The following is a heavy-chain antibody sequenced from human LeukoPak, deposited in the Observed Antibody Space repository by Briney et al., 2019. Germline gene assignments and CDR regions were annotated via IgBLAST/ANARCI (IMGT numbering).Heavy chain of an antibody. CDR3: ARSRPIAVAGTVFGY. CDR1: GYTFTSYY. CDR2: INPSGGST. J-gene: IGHJ4*02. Sequence: ASVKVSCKASGYTFTSYYMHWVRQAPGQGLEWMGIINPSGGSTSYAQKFQGRVTMTRDTSTSTAYMELSSLRSEDTAVYYCARSRPIAVAGTVFGYWGQGTLVTVSS. D-gene: IGHD6-19*01. V-gene: IGHV1-46*01.